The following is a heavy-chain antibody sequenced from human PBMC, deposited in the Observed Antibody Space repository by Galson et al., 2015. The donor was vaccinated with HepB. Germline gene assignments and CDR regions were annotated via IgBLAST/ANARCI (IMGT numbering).Heavy chain of an antibody. CDR1: GFTFSSYS. V-gene: IGHV3-21*01. CDR2: ISSSSSYI. D-gene: IGHD3-3*01. Sequence: SLRLSCAASGFTFSSYSMNWVRQAPGKGLEWVSSISSSSSYIYYADSVKGRFTISRDNAKNSLYLQMNSLRAEDTAVYYCARDNSPSTYDFWSGYYTAGQNYYYYYYMDVWGKGTTVTVSS. CDR3: ARDNSPSTYDFWSGYYTAGQNYYYYYYMDV. J-gene: IGHJ6*03.